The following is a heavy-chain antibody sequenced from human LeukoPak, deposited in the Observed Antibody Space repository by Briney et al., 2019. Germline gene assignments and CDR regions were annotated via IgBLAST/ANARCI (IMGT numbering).Heavy chain of an antibody. CDR2: INPNSGYT. V-gene: IGHV1-2*02. CDR3: ATSVLTIAY. CDR1: GYTFAAYY. D-gene: IGHD2-8*01. Sequence: ASVEVSCKASGYTFAAYYIHWVRQAPGQGLEWMGWINPNSGYTNYAQKFQGRVTLTRDTSISTAYMDLSRLRFDDTAVYYCATSVLTIAYWGQGTLVTVSS. J-gene: IGHJ4*02.